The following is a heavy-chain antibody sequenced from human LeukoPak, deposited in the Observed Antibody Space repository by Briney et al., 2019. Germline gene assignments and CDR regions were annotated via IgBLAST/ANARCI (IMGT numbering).Heavy chain of an antibody. CDR1: GFTFNSYW. CDR3: ARHSRGSPIDD. V-gene: IGHV3-7*01. Sequence: GGSLRLSCAASGFTFNSYWMSWVRQAPEKGPEWLANIRQDGSDKQYEDSVKGRFTISRDNAKNSLYLQMNSLSAEDTAVYYCARHSRGSPIDDWGQGTLVTVSS. J-gene: IGHJ4*02. CDR2: IRQDGSDK. D-gene: IGHD2-15*01.